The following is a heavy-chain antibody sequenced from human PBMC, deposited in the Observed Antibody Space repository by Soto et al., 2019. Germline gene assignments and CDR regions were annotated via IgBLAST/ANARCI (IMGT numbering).Heavy chain of an antibody. CDR1: GYSFTSYW. J-gene: IGHJ3*02. V-gene: IGHV5-51*03. D-gene: IGHD2-15*01. Sequence: GESLKISCQGSGYSFTSYWIGWVRQMPGKGLEWMGIIYPGDSDTRYSPSFQGQVTIPADKSISTAYLESSSLKASDTAKYYCARSELVVAAIAFDIWGQGTMVTVSS. CDR2: IYPGDSDT. CDR3: ARSELVVAAIAFDI.